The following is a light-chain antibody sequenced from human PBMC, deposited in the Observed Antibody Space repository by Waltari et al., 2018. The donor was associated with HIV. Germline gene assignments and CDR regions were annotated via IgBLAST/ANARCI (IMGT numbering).Light chain of an antibody. V-gene: IGKV3-20*01. CDR3: QQYGSSPPYT. Sequence: GTLSLSPGERATLSCRASQSVSSSYLAWYQQKPGQAPRLLIYGASSRATGIPDRFSGSGSGTDFTLTISRLEPEDFAVYYCQQYGSSPPYTFGQGTKLEIK. CDR2: GAS. J-gene: IGKJ2*01. CDR1: QSVSSSY.